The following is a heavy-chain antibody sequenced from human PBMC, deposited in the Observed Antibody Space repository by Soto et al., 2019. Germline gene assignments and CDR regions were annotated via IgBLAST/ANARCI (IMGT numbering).Heavy chain of an antibody. CDR2: MNPNSGNT. V-gene: IGHV1-8*01. CDR1: GYTFTSYD. CDR3: ARGWLFGYYGSGSYYNVPYNWFDP. Sequence: ASVKVSCKASGYTFTSYDINWVRQATGQGLEWMGWMNPNSGNTGYAQKFQGRVTMTRNTSISTAYMELSSLRSEDTAVYYCARGWLFGYYGSGSYYNVPYNWFDPWGQGTLVTVSS. D-gene: IGHD3-10*01. J-gene: IGHJ5*02.